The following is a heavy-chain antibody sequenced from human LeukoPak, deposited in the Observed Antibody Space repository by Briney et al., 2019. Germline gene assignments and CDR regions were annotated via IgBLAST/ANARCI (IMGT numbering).Heavy chain of an antibody. J-gene: IGHJ4*02. CDR3: ARAGKDRSSWAPDY. D-gene: IGHD6-13*01. Sequence: PGGSLRLSCAASGFTFSSYEMNWVRQAPGKGLEWVSYISSSGSTIYYADSVKGRFTISRDNAKNSLYLQMNSLRAEDTAVYYCARAGKDRSSWAPDYWGQGTLVTVSS. V-gene: IGHV3-48*03. CDR1: GFTFSSYE. CDR2: ISSSGSTI.